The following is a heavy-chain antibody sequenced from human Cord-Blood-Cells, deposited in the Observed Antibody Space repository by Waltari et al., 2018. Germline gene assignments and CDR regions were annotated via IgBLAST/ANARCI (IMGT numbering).Heavy chain of an antibody. D-gene: IGHD3-9*01. Sequence: GKGLELVVNIKHDGSEKYDGDSVRGRSTISSDNAKNSLYLQMNSLRAEDTAVYYCAREIPIFCLAPFDYWGQGTLVTVSS. CDR2: IKHDGSEK. CDR3: AREIPIFCLAPFDY. J-gene: IGHJ4*02. V-gene: IGHV3-7*01.